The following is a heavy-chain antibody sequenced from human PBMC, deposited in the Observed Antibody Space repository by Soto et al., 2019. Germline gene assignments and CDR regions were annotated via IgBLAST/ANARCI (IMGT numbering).Heavy chain of an antibody. CDR2: IDPSDSYT. V-gene: IGHV5-10-1*01. J-gene: IGHJ6*02. CDR3: ASSPIVVVPAAKGGAGYGMDV. D-gene: IGHD2-2*01. CDR1: GYRFTSYW. Sequence: GASLKISCKGSGYRFTSYWISWVRQMPGKGQEWMGRIDPSDSYTNYSRSFQGHVTISADKSIGTAYLQWSSLKASDTAMYYCASSPIVVVPAAKGGAGYGMDVWGQGTTVTASS.